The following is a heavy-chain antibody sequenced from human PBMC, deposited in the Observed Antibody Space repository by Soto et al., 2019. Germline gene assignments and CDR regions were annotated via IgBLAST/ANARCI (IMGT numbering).Heavy chain of an antibody. V-gene: IGHV3-30-3*01. CDR1: GFTFSSYA. D-gene: IGHD3-22*01. J-gene: IGHJ4*02. CDR3: ARGLAYDSSGYYHYFDY. Sequence: GGSLRLSCAASGFTFSSYAIHWVRQAPGKGLEWVAVISYDGSNNYYADSVKGRFTISRDNSMDTLYLQMNSLRAEDTAVYYCARGLAYDSSGYYHYFDYWGQGTLVTVSS. CDR2: ISYDGSNN.